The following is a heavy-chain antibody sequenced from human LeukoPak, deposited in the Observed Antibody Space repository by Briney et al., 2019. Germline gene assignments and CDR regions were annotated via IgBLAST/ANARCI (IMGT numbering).Heavy chain of an antibody. CDR2: INSDGSST. Sequence: PGGSLRLSCAASGFTFSSYWMHWVRQVPGKGLVWVSRINSDGSSTSYADSVKGRFTISRDNAKNTLYVQMNSLRAEDTAVYYCARDGGYDFWSGYYNWFDPWGQGTLVTVSS. J-gene: IGHJ5*02. CDR1: GFTFSSYW. D-gene: IGHD3-3*01. V-gene: IGHV3-74*01. CDR3: ARDGGYDFWSGYYNWFDP.